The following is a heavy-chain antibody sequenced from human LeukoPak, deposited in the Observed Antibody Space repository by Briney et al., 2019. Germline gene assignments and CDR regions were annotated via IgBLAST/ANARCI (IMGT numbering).Heavy chain of an antibody. Sequence: ASVKVSCKASGYTFTGYYMHWVRQDPGQGLEWMGWINPNSGGTNYAQKFQGRVTMTRDTSISTAYMELSRLRSDDTAVYYCARVDYYGSGSYYDYYYYYMDVWGKGTTVTVSS. CDR2: INPNSGGT. CDR3: ARVDYYGSGSYYDYYYYYMDV. D-gene: IGHD3-10*01. J-gene: IGHJ6*03. CDR1: GYTFTGYY. V-gene: IGHV1-2*02.